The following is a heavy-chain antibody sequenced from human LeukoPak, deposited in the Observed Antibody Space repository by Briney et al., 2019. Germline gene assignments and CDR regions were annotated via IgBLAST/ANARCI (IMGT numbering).Heavy chain of an antibody. V-gene: IGHV3-48*03. CDR3: ARRGFYDTSGYLFDH. CDR2: ISTSGSPI. Sequence: GGTLRLSCAASGFTFSSYEMNWVRQAPGKGLEWVSYISTSGSPIYYGNSVKGRFTISRDNAKNSLYLQMNSLRAEDTALYYCARRGFYDTSGYLFDHWGQGTLVTVSS. CDR1: GFTFSSYE. J-gene: IGHJ4*02. D-gene: IGHD3-22*01.